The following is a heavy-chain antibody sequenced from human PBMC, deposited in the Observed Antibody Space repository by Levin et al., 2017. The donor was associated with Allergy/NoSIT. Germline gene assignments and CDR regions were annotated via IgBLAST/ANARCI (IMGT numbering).Heavy chain of an antibody. J-gene: IGHJ4*02. D-gene: IGHD3-3*01. V-gene: IGHV4-34*01. CDR2: SNRGST. Sequence: SETLSLTCAVYGGSFGGYYWTWIRQPPGKGLQWIGDSNRGSTSYNASLKSRVTISEDTSKNQFSLKLKSVTAADTAGYYCARGFLELRWPENFYFGSWGQGTPVIVSS. CDR3: ARGFLELRWPENFYFGS. CDR1: GGSFGGYY.